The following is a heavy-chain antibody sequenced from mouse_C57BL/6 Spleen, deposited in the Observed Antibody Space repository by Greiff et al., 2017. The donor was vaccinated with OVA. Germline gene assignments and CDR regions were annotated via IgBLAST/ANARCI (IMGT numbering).Heavy chain of an antibody. J-gene: IGHJ3*01. D-gene: IGHD1-1*01. CDR3: ARSSFTTVVGAY. Sequence: VKLQQSGAELARPGASVKLSCKASGYTFTSYGISWVKQRTGQGLEWIGEIYPRSGNTYYNEKFKGKATLTADKSSSTAYMELRSLTSEDSAVYFCARSSFTTVVGAYWGQGTLVTVSA. CDR2: IYPRSGNT. CDR1: GYTFTSYG. V-gene: IGHV1-81*01.